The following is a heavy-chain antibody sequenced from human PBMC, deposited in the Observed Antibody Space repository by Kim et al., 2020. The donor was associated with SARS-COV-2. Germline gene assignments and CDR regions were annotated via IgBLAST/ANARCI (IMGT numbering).Heavy chain of an antibody. D-gene: IGHD6-13*01. CDR1: GFTFGDYA. CDR2: IRSKAYGGTT. J-gene: IGHJ4*02. Sequence: GGSLRLSCTASGFTFGDYAMSWFRQAPGKGLEWVGFIRSKAYGGTTEYAASVKGRFTISRDDSKSIAYLQMNSLKTEDTAVYYCTRGRLSSSWYSGLIDYWGQGTLVTVSS. V-gene: IGHV3-49*03. CDR3: TRGRLSSSWYSGLIDY.